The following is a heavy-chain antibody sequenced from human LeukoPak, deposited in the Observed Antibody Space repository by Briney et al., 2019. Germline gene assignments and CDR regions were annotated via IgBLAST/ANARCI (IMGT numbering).Heavy chain of an antibody. CDR2: IRYDGSNK. D-gene: IGHD6-19*01. CDR3: AKEGSSGSDGMDV. V-gene: IGHV3-30*02. Sequence: PGGSLRLSCAASGFTFSDYDMHWVRRAPGKGLEWVAFIRYDGSNKYYADSVKGRFTISRDNSKNTLYLQMNSLRAEDTAVYYCAKEGSSGSDGMDVWGQGTTVTVSS. CDR1: GFTFSDYD. J-gene: IGHJ6*02.